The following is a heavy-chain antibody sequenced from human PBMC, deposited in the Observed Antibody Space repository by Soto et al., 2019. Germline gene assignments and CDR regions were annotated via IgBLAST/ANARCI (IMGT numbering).Heavy chain of an antibody. CDR1: GCTFTSPA. Sequence: GAAVKVSRKASGCTFTSPAGQWVRQARGQRREGIGWIGVGRGNRNYAQKYQERVTNTRDKTTSTDYMELKSQRSDDTAVDCGAADRVWCFPRYWGQGTLVTVSS. CDR2: IGVGRGNR. J-gene: IGHJ4*02. CDR3: AADRVWCFPRY. D-gene: IGHD2-21*01. V-gene: IGHV1-58*01.